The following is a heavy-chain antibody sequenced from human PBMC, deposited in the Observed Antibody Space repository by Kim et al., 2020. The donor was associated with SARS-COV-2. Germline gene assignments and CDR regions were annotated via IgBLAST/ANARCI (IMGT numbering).Heavy chain of an antibody. V-gene: IGHV3-7*03. CDR3: RPSEAKYWGVFDF. CDR1: GFTFSGHW. Sequence: GGSLRLSCAASGFTFSGHWMTWVRQAPGKGLEWVANIKQDGSEKDYVDSVKGRFIISRDNAENSLYLQMNNLSAEDTAVYASRPSEAKYWGVFDFWGQGTLVTVSS. D-gene: IGHD3-10*01. J-gene: IGHJ4*02. CDR2: IKQDGSEK.